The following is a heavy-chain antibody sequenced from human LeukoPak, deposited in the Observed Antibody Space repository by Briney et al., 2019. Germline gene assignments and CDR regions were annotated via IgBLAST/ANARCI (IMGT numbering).Heavy chain of an antibody. CDR2: IRYDGSNK. V-gene: IGHV3-30*02. CDR3: GRGGAMVINY. CDR1: GFTFSAYG. D-gene: IGHD5-18*01. J-gene: IGHJ4*02. Sequence: GGSLRLSCAASGFTFSAYGMHWVRQAPVKGLEWVAFIRYDGSNKYYPDSVRGRFTVSRDNSKNTLYLQMNSLRAEDTAVYYCGRGGAMVINYWGQGTLVTVSS.